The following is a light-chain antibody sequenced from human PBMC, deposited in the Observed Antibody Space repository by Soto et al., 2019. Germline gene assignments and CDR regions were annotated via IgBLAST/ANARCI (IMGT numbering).Light chain of an antibody. CDR2: DVR. V-gene: IGLV2-14*01. Sequence: QYVLAQPASVSGSPGQSITISCTGTSSDVGAYNYVSWYQQNPGKAPKLLIYDVRYRPSGVSNRFSCSKSGNTAYLIISGLQAEDEADYYCSSFTSRHTYVFGSGTKVTVL. J-gene: IGLJ1*01. CDR3: SSFTSRHTYV. CDR1: SSDVGAYNY.